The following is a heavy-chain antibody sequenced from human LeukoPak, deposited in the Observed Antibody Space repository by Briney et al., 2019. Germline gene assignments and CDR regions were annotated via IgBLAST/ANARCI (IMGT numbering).Heavy chain of an antibody. V-gene: IGHV3-53*01. Sequence: GGSLSLSCAASGFTVIINDMTVVRQAPGKGLEWGSVLYSDGNTKYADSVQGRFTISRDNSKNTLYLEMNSLSPDDTAVYYCARGVEPLAANTLAYWGQGTLVTVSS. CDR1: GFTVIIND. CDR2: LYSDGNT. D-gene: IGHD1-14*01. CDR3: ARGVEPLAANTLAY. J-gene: IGHJ4*02.